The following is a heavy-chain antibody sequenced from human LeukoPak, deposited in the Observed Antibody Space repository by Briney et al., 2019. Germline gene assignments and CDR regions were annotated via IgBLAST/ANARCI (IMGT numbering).Heavy chain of an antibody. CDR1: GFTFSSYW. V-gene: IGHV3-7*01. Sequence: GGSLRLSCAASGFTFSSYWMSWVRQAPGKGLDWVANIKQDGSEKYYVDSVKGRFTISRDNARNSLYLQMNSLRAEDTAVYYCARDVPYYYMDVWGKGTTVTVSS. J-gene: IGHJ6*03. CDR3: ARDVPYYYMDV. CDR2: IKQDGSEK.